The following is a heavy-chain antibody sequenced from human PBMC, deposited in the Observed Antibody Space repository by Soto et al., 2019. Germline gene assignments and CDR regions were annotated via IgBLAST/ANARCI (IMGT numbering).Heavy chain of an antibody. J-gene: IGHJ6*02. Sequence: SETLSLTCTVSGGSISSGGYYWSWIRQHPGKGLEWIGYIYYSGSTYYNPSLKSRVTISVDTSKNQFSLKLSSVTAADTAVYYCASSDPLVAVPAAPSYYYGMDVWGQGTTVTVSS. D-gene: IGHD2-2*01. V-gene: IGHV4-31*03. CDR2: IYYSGST. CDR1: GGSISSGGYY. CDR3: ASSDPLVAVPAAPSYYYGMDV.